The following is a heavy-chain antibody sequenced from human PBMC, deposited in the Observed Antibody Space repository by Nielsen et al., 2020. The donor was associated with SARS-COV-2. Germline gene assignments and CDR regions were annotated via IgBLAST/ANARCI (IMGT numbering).Heavy chain of an antibody. D-gene: IGHD3-22*01. V-gene: IGHV4-31*03. CDR1: GGSISSGGYY. CDR3: ARILVWLDYYDSSGYPDY. J-gene: IGHJ4*02. Sequence: SETLSLTCTVSGGSISSGGYYWSWIRQHPGKGLEWIGYIYYSGSTYYNPSLKSRVTISEDTSKNQFSLKLSSVTAADTAVYYCARILVWLDYYDSSGYPDYWGQGTLVTVSS. CDR2: IYYSGST.